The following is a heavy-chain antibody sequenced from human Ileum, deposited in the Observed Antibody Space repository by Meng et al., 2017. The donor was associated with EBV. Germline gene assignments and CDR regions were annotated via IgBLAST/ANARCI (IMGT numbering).Heavy chain of an antibody. J-gene: IGHJ4*02. CDR3: ARTGVGLAFDY. D-gene: IGHD2-8*01. CDR2: IYNSGST. Sequence: VQGGGWGTGVVEAAGTLAVNGGVCCGSMANNRWWSWVRQRPGTGLEWSGEIYNSGSTNSNPSLPSRATISVDMAKKQCSLKLRSVTAAETAVYYCARTGVGLAFDYWGLGTLVTVSS. V-gene: IGHV4-4*02. CDR1: CGSMANNRW.